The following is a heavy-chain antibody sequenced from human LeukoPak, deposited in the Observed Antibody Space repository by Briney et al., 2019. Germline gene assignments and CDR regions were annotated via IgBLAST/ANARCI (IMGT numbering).Heavy chain of an antibody. J-gene: IGHJ4*02. CDR3: ARAGTAMSTLDY. Sequence: SVKVSCKASGGTFSSYAISWVRQAPGQGLEWMGGIIPIFGTANYAQKFQGRVTITAHESTSTAYMELSSLRSEDTAVYYCARAGTAMSTLDYWGQGTPVTVSS. V-gene: IGHV1-69*13. CDR2: IIPIFGTA. D-gene: IGHD5-18*01. CDR1: GGTFSSYA.